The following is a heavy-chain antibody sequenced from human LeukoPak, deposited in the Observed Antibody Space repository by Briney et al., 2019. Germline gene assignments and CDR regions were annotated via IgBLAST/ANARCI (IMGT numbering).Heavy chain of an antibody. V-gene: IGHV3-23*01. CDR2: ISGSGGST. CDR1: GFTFSSYA. J-gene: IGHJ5*01. Sequence: GGSLRLSCAASGFTFSSYAMSWVRQAPGKGLEWVSAISGSGGSTYYADSVKGRFTISRDNSKNTLYLQMNSLRAEDTAVYYCAKALRIAARARDWFDSWGQGTLVTVSS. CDR3: AKALRIAARARDWFDS. D-gene: IGHD6-6*01.